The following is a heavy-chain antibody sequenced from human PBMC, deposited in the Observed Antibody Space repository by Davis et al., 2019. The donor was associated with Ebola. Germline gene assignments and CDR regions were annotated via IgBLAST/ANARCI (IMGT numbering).Heavy chain of an antibody. D-gene: IGHD3-16*01. CDR3: EREAGGKEMD. V-gene: IGHV1-18*01. J-gene: IGHJ4*02. CDR1: GFSFITYG. CDR2: ISPYNGNR. Sequence: ASVKVSCKTSGFSFITYGISWVRQAPGQGLQWMGWISPYNGNRHYAQRLQGRVTMTTDTSTSTGYMDLRTLRSDDTAVYYCEREAGGKEMDWGQGTLVTVSS.